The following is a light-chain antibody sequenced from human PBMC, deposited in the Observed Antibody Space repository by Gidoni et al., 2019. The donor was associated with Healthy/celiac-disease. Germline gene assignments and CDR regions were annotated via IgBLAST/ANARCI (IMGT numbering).Light chain of an antibody. CDR3: QQYNNWXPRT. Sequence: EIVMTQSPATLSVSPGERATISCRASQSVSSNLAWYQQKPGTAPRLLTYGASTRATGIPSRFSGSGSWTEFTLTISSLQSEDFAGYYCQQYNNWXPRTFGQGTKVEIK. CDR1: QSVSSN. V-gene: IGKV3-15*01. CDR2: GAS. J-gene: IGKJ1*01.